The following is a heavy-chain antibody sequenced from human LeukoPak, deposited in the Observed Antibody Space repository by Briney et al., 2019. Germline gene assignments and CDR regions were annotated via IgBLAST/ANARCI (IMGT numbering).Heavy chain of an antibody. D-gene: IGHD1-26*01. CDR3: VFGSWGAY. V-gene: IGHV3-74*01. CDR2: IDTDGTST. Sequence: GGSLRLSCAASGFTFSSYWMYWVRQAPGKGLVWVSRIDTDGTSTSYAASVKGRFTISRDNAKNTLYLRMNSLRAEDTAVYYCVFGSWGAYWGQGTLVTVSS. CDR1: GFTFSSYW. J-gene: IGHJ4*02.